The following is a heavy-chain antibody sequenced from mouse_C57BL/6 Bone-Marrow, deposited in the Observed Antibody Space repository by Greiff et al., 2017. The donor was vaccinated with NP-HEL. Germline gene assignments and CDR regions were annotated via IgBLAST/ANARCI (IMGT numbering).Heavy chain of an antibody. CDR3: ARKASLGWFAY. Sequence: QVQLQQPGAELVMPGASVKLSCKASGYTFTSYWMHWVKQRPGQGLEWIGELDPSDSYTNYNQKFKGKSTLTVDKSSSTAYMQLSSLTSEDSAVYYCARKASLGWFAYWGQGTLVTVSA. D-gene: IGHD6-1*01. CDR1: GYTFTSYW. CDR2: LDPSDSYT. J-gene: IGHJ3*01. V-gene: IGHV1-69*01.